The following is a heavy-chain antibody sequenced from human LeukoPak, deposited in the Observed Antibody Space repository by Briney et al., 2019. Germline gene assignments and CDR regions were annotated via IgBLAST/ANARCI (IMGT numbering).Heavy chain of an antibody. Sequence: GESLKISCKGSGYSFTSYWIGWVRQMPGKGLEWMEIIYPGDSDTRYSPSFQGQVTISADKSISTAYLQWSSLKASDTAMYYCARQDYYDSSGYRAFDYWGQGTLVTVSS. V-gene: IGHV5-51*01. CDR1: GYSFTSYW. CDR2: IYPGDSDT. D-gene: IGHD3-22*01. J-gene: IGHJ4*02. CDR3: ARQDYYDSSGYRAFDY.